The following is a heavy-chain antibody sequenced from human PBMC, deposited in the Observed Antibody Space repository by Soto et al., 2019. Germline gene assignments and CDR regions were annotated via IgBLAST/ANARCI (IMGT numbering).Heavy chain of an antibody. CDR1: GGSISSGGYY. Sequence: SETLSLTCTVSGGSISSGGYYWSWIRQPPGKGLEWIGYIYYSGSTNYNPSLKSRVTISVDTSKNQFSLKLSSVTAADTAVYYCARGIEGWYQGRYYYGMDVWGQGTTVTVSS. V-gene: IGHV4-61*08. CDR2: IYYSGST. D-gene: IGHD6-19*01. CDR3: ARGIEGWYQGRYYYGMDV. J-gene: IGHJ6*02.